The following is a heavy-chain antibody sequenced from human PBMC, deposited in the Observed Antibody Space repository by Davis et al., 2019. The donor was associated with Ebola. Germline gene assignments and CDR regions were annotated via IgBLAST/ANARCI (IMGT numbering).Heavy chain of an antibody. V-gene: IGHV1-46*01. J-gene: IGHJ6*02. CDR1: GYTFTSYY. CDR3: ARGGAIFGVNMDV. Sequence: ASVKVSCKASGYTFTSYYMHWVRQAPGQGLEWMGIINPSGGSTSYAQKFQGRVTMTRDTSTSTAYMELRSLRSDDTAVYYCARGGAIFGVNMDVWGQGTTVTVSS. D-gene: IGHD3-3*01. CDR2: INPSGGST.